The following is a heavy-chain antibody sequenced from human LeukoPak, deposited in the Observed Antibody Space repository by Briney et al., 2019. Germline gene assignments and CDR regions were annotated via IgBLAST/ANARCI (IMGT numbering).Heavy chain of an antibody. CDR3: AKSRGRDHYYYYGMDV. CDR2: ISFDASNK. J-gene: IGHJ6*02. V-gene: IGHV3-30*18. D-gene: IGHD1-26*01. CDR1: RXTFTTYG. Sequence: GGSLRLSCAASRXTFTTYGMHWVRQAPGKGLEWLAVISFDASNKYYADSVKGRFTISRDNSKDTLYLQMNSLRAEDTAVYYCAKSRGRDHYYYYGMDVWGQGTTVTVSS.